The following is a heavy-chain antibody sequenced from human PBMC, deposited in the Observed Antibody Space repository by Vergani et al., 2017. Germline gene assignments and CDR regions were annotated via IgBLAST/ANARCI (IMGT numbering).Heavy chain of an antibody. CDR2: FYTGGGT. J-gene: IGHJ6*02. V-gene: IGHV4-61*02. CDR1: GGSISSGSYY. D-gene: IGHD6-13*01. CDR3: ARDPLYSTTWPFLRLDMDV. Sequence: QVQLQESGPGLVRPSQTLSLTCTVSGGSISSGSYYWSWFRQPAGKGLEWIGRFYTGGGTNYNPSLKSRVTISVDTSKNQSSLQLSSVTAADTAVYYCARDPLYSTTWPFLRLDMDVWGQGTTVAVSS.